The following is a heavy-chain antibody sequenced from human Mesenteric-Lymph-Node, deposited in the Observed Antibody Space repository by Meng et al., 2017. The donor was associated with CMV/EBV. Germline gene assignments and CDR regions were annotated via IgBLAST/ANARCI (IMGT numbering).Heavy chain of an antibody. D-gene: IGHD2-2*01. V-gene: IGHV1-2*02. CDR2: INPNSGGT. CDR1: GYTFTGYY. CDR3: ARGGIVVVPAAISAVDY. Sequence: ASVKVSCKASGYTFTGYYMHWVRQAPGQGLEWMGWINPNSGGTNYAQKFQGRVTMTRDTSISTAYMELSRLRSDDTAVYYCARGGIVVVPAAISAVDYWGQGTLVTVSS. J-gene: IGHJ4*02.